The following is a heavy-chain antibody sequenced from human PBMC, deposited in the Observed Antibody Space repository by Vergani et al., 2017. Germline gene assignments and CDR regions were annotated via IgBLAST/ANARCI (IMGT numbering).Heavy chain of an antibody. CDR1: GYSFTSYW. J-gene: IGHJ1*01. CDR3: ARIGYDSSGYYGAEYFQH. V-gene: IGHV5-10-1*01. Sequence: EVQLVQSGAEVKKPGESLRISCKGSGYSFTSYWISWVRQMPGKGLEWMGRIDPSDSYTNYSPSFQGHVTISADKSISTAYLQWSSLKASDTAMYYCARIGYDSSGYYGAEYFQHWGQGTLVTVSS. D-gene: IGHD3-22*01. CDR2: IDPSDSYT.